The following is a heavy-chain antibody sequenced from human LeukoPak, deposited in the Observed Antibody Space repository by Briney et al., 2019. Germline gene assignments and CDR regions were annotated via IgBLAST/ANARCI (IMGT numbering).Heavy chain of an antibody. CDR1: GFTFSSYA. J-gene: IGHJ4*02. D-gene: IGHD3-3*01. CDR2: ISGSGGST. Sequence: PGGSLRLSCAASGFTFSSYAMSWVRQAPGKGLEWVSAISGSGGSTYYADSVKGRFTISRDNSKNTLYLQMNSLRAEDTAVYYCAKDSLPSDFWSDYYSDYWGQGTLVTVSS. V-gene: IGHV3-23*01. CDR3: AKDSLPSDFWSDYYSDY.